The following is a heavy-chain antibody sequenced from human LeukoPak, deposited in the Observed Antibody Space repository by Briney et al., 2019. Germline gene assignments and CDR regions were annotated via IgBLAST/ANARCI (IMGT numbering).Heavy chain of an antibody. Sequence: PGGSLRLSCAASGFTFSTYTMSWVRQAPGKGLEWVSYISGSSSAMDYAASVKGRFTISRDNAKNSLYLQMNSLRAEDTAVYYCARGYCSGGTCYGHIDYWGQGTLVTVSS. CDR2: ISGSSSAM. CDR1: GFTFSTYT. V-gene: IGHV3-48*01. D-gene: IGHD2-15*01. CDR3: ARGYCSGGTCYGHIDY. J-gene: IGHJ4*02.